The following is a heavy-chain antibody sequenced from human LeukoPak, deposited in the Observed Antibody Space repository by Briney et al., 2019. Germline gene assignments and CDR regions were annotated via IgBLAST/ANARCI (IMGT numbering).Heavy chain of an antibody. D-gene: IGHD3-10*01. Sequence: SVKVSCKASGGTFSSYAISWVRQAPGQGLEWMGGIIPIFGTANYAQKFQGRVTITADESTSTAYMELSSLRAEDTAVDYCARDSDQVPHYCSGSLPPYHWGQGTLVTVSS. CDR2: IIPIFGTA. J-gene: IGHJ5*02. CDR3: ARDSDQVPHYCSGSLPPYH. CDR1: GGTFSSYA. V-gene: IGHV1-69*13.